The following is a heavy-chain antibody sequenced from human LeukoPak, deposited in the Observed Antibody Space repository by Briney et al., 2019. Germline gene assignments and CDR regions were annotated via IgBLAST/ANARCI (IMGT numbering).Heavy chain of an antibody. J-gene: IGHJ4*02. Sequence: SETLSLTCTVSGGSISSYYWSWIRRPAGKGLEWIGRIYTSGSTNYNPSLKSRVTMSVDTSKNQFSLKLSSVTAADTAVYYCAREGIVVVPAAIPAGFDYWGQGTLVTVSS. D-gene: IGHD2-2*01. CDR3: AREGIVVVPAAIPAGFDY. CDR2: IYTSGST. CDR1: GGSISSYY. V-gene: IGHV4-4*07.